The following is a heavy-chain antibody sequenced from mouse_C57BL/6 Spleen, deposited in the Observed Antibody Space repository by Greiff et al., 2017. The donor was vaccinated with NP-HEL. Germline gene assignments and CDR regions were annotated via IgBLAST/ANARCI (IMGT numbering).Heavy chain of an antibody. CDR1: GFTFSDYY. CDR3: ARGVYYAMDD. Sequence: EVKVVESEGGLVQPGSSMKLSCTASGFTFSDYYMAWVRQVPEKGLEWVANINYDGSSTYYLDSLKSRFILSRDNAKNLLYMQMSSLTYEDTATYYCARGVYYAMDDWGKGTSVTVSS. J-gene: IGHJ4*01. V-gene: IGHV5-16*01. CDR2: INYDGSST.